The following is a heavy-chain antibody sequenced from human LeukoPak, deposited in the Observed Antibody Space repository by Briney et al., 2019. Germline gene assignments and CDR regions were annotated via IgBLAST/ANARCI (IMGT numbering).Heavy chain of an antibody. CDR1: GFTFSSYA. CDR3: AKVLLSIAAAGTLDY. CDR2: ISGSGGST. V-gene: IGHV3-23*01. J-gene: IGHJ4*02. Sequence: GGSLRLSCAASGFTFSSYAMSWARQAPGKGLEWVSAISGSGGSTYYADSVKGRFTISRDNSKNTLYLQMNSLRAEDTAVYYCAKVLLSIAAAGTLDYWGQGTLVTVSS. D-gene: IGHD6-13*01.